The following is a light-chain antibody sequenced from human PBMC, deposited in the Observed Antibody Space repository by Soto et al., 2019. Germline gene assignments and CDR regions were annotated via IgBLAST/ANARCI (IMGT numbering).Light chain of an antibody. CDR2: RNN. Sequence: QCVLTQPLSASGTAVDRVTISCSGNSSNIGSNYVYWYQQLPGTAPKLLIYRNNQRPSGVPDRFSGSKSGTSASLAISGLRSEDEADYYCAAWDDSLSGYVFGTGTKVTVL. V-gene: IGLV1-47*01. J-gene: IGLJ1*01. CDR1: SSNIGSNY. CDR3: AAWDDSLSGYV.